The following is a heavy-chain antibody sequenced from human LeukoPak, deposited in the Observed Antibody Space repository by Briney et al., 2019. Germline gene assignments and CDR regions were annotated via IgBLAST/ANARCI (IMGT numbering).Heavy chain of an antibody. V-gene: IGHV1-2*06. J-gene: IGHJ4*02. Sequence: ASVKVSCKASGYTFTGYYMHWVRQAPGQGLEWMGRINPNSGGTNYAQKFQGRFTISRDNSKNTLYLQMNSLRAEDTAVYYCAKGEKTRPFGGVIDYWGQGTLVTVSS. CDR3: AKGEKTRPFGGVIDY. CDR2: INPNSGGT. CDR1: GYTFTGYY. D-gene: IGHD3-16*02.